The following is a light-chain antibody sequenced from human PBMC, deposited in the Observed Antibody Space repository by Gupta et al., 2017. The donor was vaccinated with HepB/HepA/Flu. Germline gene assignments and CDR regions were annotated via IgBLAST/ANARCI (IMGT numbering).Light chain of an antibody. V-gene: IGKV3-15*01. CDR2: GVS. J-gene: IGKJ4*01. CDR1: QSVSSN. Sequence: TVLTQSPATLSVSPGERATLSCRASQSVSSNLAWYQQKRGQAPRLLIYGVSTRATGIPDRFTGSGSGTEFTLTISSLQSEDFAVYYCQQYNDWPLTFGGGTKVEI. CDR3: QQYNDWPLT.